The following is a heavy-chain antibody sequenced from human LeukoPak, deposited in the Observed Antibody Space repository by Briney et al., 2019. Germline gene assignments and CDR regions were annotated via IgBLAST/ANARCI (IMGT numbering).Heavy chain of an antibody. Sequence: PSETLSLTCAVSGVSINTCCYYWSWIRQPPGKGLEWIGYKYYSGSTRYNSSLRSRLTISLDTSNNQFSLRLSSLTASDTAVYYCARGRSYGFDFDSWGPGTLVIVSS. CDR3: ARGRSYGFDFDS. CDR2: KYYSGST. CDR1: GVSINTCCYY. J-gene: IGHJ4*02. V-gene: IGHV4-61*01. D-gene: IGHD5-18*01.